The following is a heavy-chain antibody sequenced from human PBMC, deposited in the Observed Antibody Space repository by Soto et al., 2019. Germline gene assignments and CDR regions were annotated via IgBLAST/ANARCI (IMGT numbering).Heavy chain of an antibody. D-gene: IGHD2-2*01. V-gene: IGHV3-30*18. CDR3: AKAHLRVVVIPSAITMDV. CDR1: GFNFNIFG. Sequence: GGSLRLSCAASGFNFNIFGMHWVRQAPGKGLQWVALISYDGSKKYYGDAVKGRFTISRDNSKNMVYLQMNSLRPDDTAVYYCAKAHLRVVVIPSAITMDVWGQGTTVTVSS. CDR2: ISYDGSKK. J-gene: IGHJ6*02.